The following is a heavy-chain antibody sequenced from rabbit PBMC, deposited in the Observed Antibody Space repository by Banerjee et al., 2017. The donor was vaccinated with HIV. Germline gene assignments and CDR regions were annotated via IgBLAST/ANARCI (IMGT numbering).Heavy chain of an antibody. CDR1: GFSFSSGYY. J-gene: IGHJ4*01. Sequence: QSLEESGGDLVKPGASLTLTCTASGFSFSSGYYMCWVRQAPGKGLEWIACIYVGSSGSTYYASWAKGRFTISKTSSTTVTLQMTSLTAADTATYFCARDPGVGGAGYGFNLWGPGTLVTVS. V-gene: IGHV1S40*01. CDR3: ARDPGVGGAGYGFNL. CDR2: IYVGSSGST. D-gene: IGHD6-1*01.